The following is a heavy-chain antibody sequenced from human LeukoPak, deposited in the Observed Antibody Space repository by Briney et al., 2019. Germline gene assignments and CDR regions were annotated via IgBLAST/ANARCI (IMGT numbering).Heavy chain of an antibody. V-gene: IGHV1-18*01. J-gene: IGHJ4*02. CDR1: GYTFTSYG. Sequence: GASVKVSCKASGYTFTSYGISWVRQAPGQGLEWMGWISAYNGNTNYAQKLQGRVTMTTDTSTSTAYIELRSLRSDDTAVYYCARTNCGGDCLYYFDYWGQGTLVTVSS. CDR2: ISAYNGNT. CDR3: ARTNCGGDCLYYFDY. D-gene: IGHD2-21*02.